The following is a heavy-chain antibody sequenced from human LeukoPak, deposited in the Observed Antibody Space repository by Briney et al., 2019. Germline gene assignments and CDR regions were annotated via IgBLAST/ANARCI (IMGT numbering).Heavy chain of an antibody. CDR2: MNPNSGNT. CDR3: ARHPPGGYSYQKGNWFDP. CDR1: GYTFTSYD. J-gene: IGHJ5*02. V-gene: IGHV1-8*01. D-gene: IGHD5-18*01. Sequence: ASVKVSCKASGYTFTSYDINWVRQATGQGLEWMGWMNPNSGNTGYAQKFQGRVTMTRNTSISTAYMGLSSLRPEDTAVYYCARHPPGGYSYQKGNWFDPWGQGTLVTVSS.